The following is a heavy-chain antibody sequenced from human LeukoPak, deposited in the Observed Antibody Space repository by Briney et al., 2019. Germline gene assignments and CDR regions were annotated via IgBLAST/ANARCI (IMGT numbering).Heavy chain of an antibody. J-gene: IGHJ4*02. V-gene: IGHV3-30*04. CDR3: ARDGYSSGWVDY. CDR1: GFTFSTYA. CDR2: ISYDGSSK. D-gene: IGHD6-19*01. Sequence: GGSLRLSCAASGFTFSTYAMHWVRQAPGKGLEWVAVISYDGSSKYYADSVKGRFTISRDNSKNTLYLQMNSLRAEDTAVYYCARDGYSSGWVDYWGQGTLVTVSS.